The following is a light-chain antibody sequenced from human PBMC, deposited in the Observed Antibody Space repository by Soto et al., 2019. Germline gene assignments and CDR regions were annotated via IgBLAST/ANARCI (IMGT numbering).Light chain of an antibody. CDR3: CSYAGSYTLV. Sequence: QSALTQPRSVSGSPGQSVTISCTGTSSDVGGYNYVSWYQQHPGKAPKLMIYDVNKRPSGVPDRFSGSKSGNTASLTIPGLQAEDEADYYCCSYAGSYTLVFGTGTKLTVL. CDR2: DVN. CDR1: SSDVGGYNY. V-gene: IGLV2-11*01. J-gene: IGLJ1*01.